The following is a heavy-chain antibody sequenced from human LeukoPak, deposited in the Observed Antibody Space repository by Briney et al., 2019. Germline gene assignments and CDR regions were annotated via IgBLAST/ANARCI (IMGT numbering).Heavy chain of an antibody. J-gene: IGHJ4*02. Sequence: ASVTVSCRASGYTFTSYGISWVRQAPGQGLEWMGWISAYNGNTNYAQKLQGRVTMTTDTSTSTAYMELRSLRSDDTAVYYCARLSDSSGWGYFDYWGQGTLVTVSS. D-gene: IGHD6-19*01. V-gene: IGHV1-18*04. CDR1: GYTFTSYG. CDR2: ISAYNGNT. CDR3: ARLSDSSGWGYFDY.